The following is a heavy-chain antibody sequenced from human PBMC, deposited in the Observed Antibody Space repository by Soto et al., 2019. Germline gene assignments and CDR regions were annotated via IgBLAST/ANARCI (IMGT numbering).Heavy chain of an antibody. CDR2: INPSGGST. CDR3: ARENTMIRGALDI. V-gene: IGHV1-46*01. CDR1: GYTFTSYY. J-gene: IGHJ3*02. D-gene: IGHD3-22*01. Sequence: DSVQVSCKASGYTFTSYYMHWVRQAPGQGLEWMGIINPSGGSTSYAQKFQGRVTMTRDTSTSTVYMELSSLRSEDTAVYYCARENTMIRGALDIWGKGTMFTV.